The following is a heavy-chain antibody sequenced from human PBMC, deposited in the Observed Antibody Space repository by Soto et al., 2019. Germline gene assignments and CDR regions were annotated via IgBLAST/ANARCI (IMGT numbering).Heavy chain of an antibody. J-gene: IGHJ4*02. CDR3: AKGSEAACQELDY. Sequence: QVQLVESGGGVVQPGRSLRLSCAASGFTFSTYGMHWVRQAPGEGPEWVAAISMDGSDKYYADSVKGRFTISRDNSKNTLYLQMSSLRDDDTAVYYCAKGSEAACQELDYWGQGTLVTVSS. CDR2: ISMDGSDK. CDR1: GFTFSTYG. D-gene: IGHD3-3*01. V-gene: IGHV3-30*18.